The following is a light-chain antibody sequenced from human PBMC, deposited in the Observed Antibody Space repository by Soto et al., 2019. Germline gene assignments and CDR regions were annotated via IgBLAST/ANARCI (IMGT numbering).Light chain of an antibody. V-gene: IGLV2-14*01. J-gene: IGLJ1*01. Sequence: QSALTQPASVSGSPGQSITISCTGTSSDVGAYNYVSWYQQHPGKAPKLMIYDVSNRPSGVSSRFSGSKSGNTASLTFSELQAEDEADYYCSSYTTSSIYVFGTGTKVTIL. CDR3: SSYTTSSIYV. CDR2: DVS. CDR1: SSDVGAYNY.